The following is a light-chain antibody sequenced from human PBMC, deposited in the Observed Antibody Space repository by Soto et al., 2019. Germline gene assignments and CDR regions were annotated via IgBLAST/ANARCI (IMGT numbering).Light chain of an antibody. V-gene: IGKV3-20*01. CDR3: QQYDSSPRT. CDR2: GAS. J-gene: IGKJ1*01. Sequence: EIVLTQSPGTLSLSPGERATLSCRASETVAGSYLAWYQQKPGQAPRLLIHGASTRATGIADRFSGSGSGTDFTLTISRLEPEDFAVYYCQQYDSSPRTFGQGTKVDIK. CDR1: ETVAGSY.